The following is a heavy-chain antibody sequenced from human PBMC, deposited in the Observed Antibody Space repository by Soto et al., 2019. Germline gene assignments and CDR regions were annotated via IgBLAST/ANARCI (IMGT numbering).Heavy chain of an antibody. CDR3: ARDDALRFSGV. J-gene: IGHJ6*04. D-gene: IGHD3-3*01. Sequence: QLVESGGGLVQPGGSLRLSCAASGFTFSSYWMSWVRQAPGKGLEWVANIKQDGSEKYYVDPVKGRFTISRDNAKNSLYLQMNSLRAEDTAVYYCARDDALRFSGVWGKGTTVTVSS. V-gene: IGHV3-7*01. CDR1: GFTFSSYW. CDR2: IKQDGSEK.